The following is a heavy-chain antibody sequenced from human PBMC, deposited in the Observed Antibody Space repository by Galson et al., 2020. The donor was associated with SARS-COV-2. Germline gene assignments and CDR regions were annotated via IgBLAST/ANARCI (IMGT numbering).Heavy chain of an antibody. D-gene: IGHD3-22*01. V-gene: IGHV1-2*02. J-gene: IGHJ4*02. CDR2: INPNSGGT. CDR1: GYTFTGYY. Sequence: ASVKVSCKASGYTFTGYYMHWVRQAPGQGLEWMGWINPNSGGTNYAQQFQGRVTMTRDTSISTAYMELSRLRSDDTAVYYCARISFYYDSSGYLGFDYWGQGTLVTVSS. CDR3: ARISFYYDSSGYLGFDY.